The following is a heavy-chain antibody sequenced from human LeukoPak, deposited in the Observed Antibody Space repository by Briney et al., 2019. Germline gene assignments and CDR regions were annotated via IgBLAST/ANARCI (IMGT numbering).Heavy chain of an antibody. CDR2: INPDTGNP. CDR3: AREKVDSSGYNWFDP. CDR1: GYTFTSYA. V-gene: IGHV7-4-1*02. Sequence: GASVKVSCKASGYTFTSYAVNWVRQAPGQGLEWMGWINPDTGNPSYAQGFTGRFVFSLDTSVTTAYLQISSLKAGDTAVYYCAREKVDSSGYNWFDPWGQGTLVTVSS. J-gene: IGHJ5*02. D-gene: IGHD3-22*01.